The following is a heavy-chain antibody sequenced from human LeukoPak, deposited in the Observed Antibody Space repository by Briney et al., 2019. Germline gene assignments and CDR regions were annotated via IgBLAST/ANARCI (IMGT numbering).Heavy chain of an antibody. CDR2: IYHSGST. V-gene: IGHV4-39*07. CDR3: ARDPGSSGPDY. Sequence: SETLSLTCAVSGGSISSNSYYWGWIRQPPGKGLEWIGTIYHSGSTYYNPSLKSRVTISVDTSKNQFSLKLSSVTAADTAVYYCARDPGSSGPDYWGQGTLVTVSS. D-gene: IGHD6-19*01. CDR1: GGSISSNSYY. J-gene: IGHJ4*02.